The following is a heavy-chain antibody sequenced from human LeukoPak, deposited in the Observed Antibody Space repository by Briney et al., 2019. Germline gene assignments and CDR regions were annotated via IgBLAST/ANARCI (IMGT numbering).Heavy chain of an antibody. CDR2: IYYSGTT. Sequence: SSETLSLTCSVSGGSISSSSYYWGWLRQPPGKGLEWIGNIYYSGTTYYNPSLKSRVTILVDTSKNQFSLKMTSVTAADTAVYYCARDQYYDVSTYYEIDYWGQGTLVTVSS. CDR1: GGSISSSSYY. J-gene: IGHJ4*02. CDR3: ARDQYYDVSTYYEIDY. V-gene: IGHV4-39*07. D-gene: IGHD3-22*01.